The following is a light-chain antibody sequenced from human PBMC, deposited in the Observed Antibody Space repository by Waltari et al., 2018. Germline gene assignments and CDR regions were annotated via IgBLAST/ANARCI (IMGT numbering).Light chain of an antibody. CDR2: TAS. CDR3: QQSYTSLLFT. Sequence: DVQMTQSPSSLSASVGDRVTIPCRASQSIGNLLNWYQQKPGQAPKLLVDTASTLQIGVPSRFSGSGTGTDFNLTISGLQREDFATYYCQQSYTSLLFTFGPGTKVD. CDR1: QSIGNL. J-gene: IGKJ3*01. V-gene: IGKV1-39*01.